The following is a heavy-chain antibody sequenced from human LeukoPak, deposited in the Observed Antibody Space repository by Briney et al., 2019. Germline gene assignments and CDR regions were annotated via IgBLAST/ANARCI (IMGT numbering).Heavy chain of an antibody. J-gene: IGHJ4*02. V-gene: IGHV3-7*01. CDR3: ARGGYYDSSGYYVNY. CDR2: LKHDGSET. CDR1: GFTFSSYW. D-gene: IGHD3-22*01. Sequence: GGSLRLSCAASGFTFSSYWMSWVRQAPGKGLEWVANLKHDGSETYYVDSVKGRFTISRDNAGNSLYLQMNSLRAEDTAVYYCARGGYYDSSGYYVNYWGQGTLVTVSS.